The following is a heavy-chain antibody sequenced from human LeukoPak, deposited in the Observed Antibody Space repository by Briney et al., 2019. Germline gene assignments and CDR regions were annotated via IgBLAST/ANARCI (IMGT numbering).Heavy chain of an antibody. CDR2: VDPQDGET. J-gene: IGHJ6*04. CDR1: GYTFTDYY. V-gene: IGHV1-69-2*01. CDR3: ATGRTEVDV. Sequence: ASEKVSCTGSGYTFTDYYMHWVHHAPRKGLEWMGLVDPQDGETLYTHKFQGRETLTAHTSTDAASMELSSLRPEDTAVYYCATGRTEVDVWGKGTTVTVSS.